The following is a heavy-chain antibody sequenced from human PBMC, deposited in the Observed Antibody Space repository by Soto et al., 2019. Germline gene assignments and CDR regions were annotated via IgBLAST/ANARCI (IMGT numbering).Heavy chain of an antibody. V-gene: IGHV3-72*01. D-gene: IGHD3-22*01. Sequence: EVQLVESGGGLVQPGGSLRLSCAASGFTFSDHYMDWVRQAPGEGLEWVGRVRDKAHSYTTEYAASVKGRVTISRDESKNSLSLQMNSLRTEDTAIYYCARSVRDSSGHYNFDYWGQGTLVTVSS. CDR2: VRDKAHSYTT. J-gene: IGHJ4*02. CDR3: ARSVRDSSGHYNFDY. CDR1: GFTFSDHY.